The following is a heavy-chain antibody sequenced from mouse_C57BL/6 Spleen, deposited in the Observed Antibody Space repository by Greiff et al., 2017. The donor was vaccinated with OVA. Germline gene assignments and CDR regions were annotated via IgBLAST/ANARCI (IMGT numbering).Heavy chain of an antibody. Sequence: EVQVVESGGGLVKPGGSLKLSCAASGFTFSDYGMHWVRQAPEKGLEWVAYISSGSSTIYYADTVKGRFTISRDNAKNTLFLQMTSLRSEDTAMYYCASPQALYAMDYWGQGTSVTVSS. V-gene: IGHV5-17*01. CDR3: ASPQALYAMDY. CDR1: GFTFSDYG. D-gene: IGHD3-2*02. CDR2: ISSGSSTI. J-gene: IGHJ4*01.